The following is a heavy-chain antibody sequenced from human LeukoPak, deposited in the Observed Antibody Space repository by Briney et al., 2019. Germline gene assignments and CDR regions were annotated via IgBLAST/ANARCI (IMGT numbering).Heavy chain of an antibody. V-gene: IGHV3-64*01. J-gene: IGHJ6*03. Sequence: GGSLRLSCAASGFTFSSYAMHWVRQAPGKGLEYVSAISSNGGSTYCANSVKGRFTISRDNSKNTLYLQMGSLRAEDMAVYYCARSRYYYYYYMDVWGKGTTVTVSS. CDR3: ARSRYYYYYYMDV. CDR1: GFTFSSYA. CDR2: ISSNGGST.